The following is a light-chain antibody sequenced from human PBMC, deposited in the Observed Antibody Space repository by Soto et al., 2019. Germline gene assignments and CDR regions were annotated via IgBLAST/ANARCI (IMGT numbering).Light chain of an antibody. Sequence: IVLTHSPDTLSLSPCERATLSFSASQSFSSTYLAWYQQKPGQAPRLLIYDASSRATGIPDRFSGSGSGTDFTLTISRLEPEDFAVYYCQQYSNWPPITFGQGTRLEIK. J-gene: IGKJ5*01. CDR1: QSFSSTY. CDR3: QQYSNWPPIT. V-gene: IGKV3-20*01. CDR2: DAS.